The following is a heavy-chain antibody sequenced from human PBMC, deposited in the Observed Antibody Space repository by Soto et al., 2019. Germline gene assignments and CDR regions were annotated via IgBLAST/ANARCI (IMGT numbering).Heavy chain of an antibody. J-gene: IGHJ5*02. CDR1: EDTFTHYD. D-gene: IGHD2-21*01. V-gene: IGHV1-8*02. CDR2: MNPNTGNI. Sequence: QVELVQSGAEVKKPGASVKVSCQASEDTFTHYDINWVRQATGQGLEWMGWMNPNTGNIDYAHKFQGRLTMTRDTSTRIVYMELSSLRSDDTAVYYCVRRVASGHRSWFDPWGQGTLVTVSS. CDR3: VRRVASGHRSWFDP.